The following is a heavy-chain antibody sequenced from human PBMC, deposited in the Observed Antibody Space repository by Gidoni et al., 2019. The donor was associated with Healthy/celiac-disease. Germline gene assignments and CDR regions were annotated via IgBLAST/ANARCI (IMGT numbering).Heavy chain of an antibody. D-gene: IGHD2-21*02. Sequence: QLQLQESGPGLVKPSETLSLTCTVSGGSISSSSYYWGWIRQPPGKGLEWIGSIYYSGSTYYNPSLKSRVTISVDTSKNQFSLKLSSVTAADTAVYYCASTPIVVVTATLIPDAFDIWGQGTMVTVSS. V-gene: IGHV4-39*01. CDR1: GGSISSSSYY. CDR3: ASTPIVVVTATLIPDAFDI. J-gene: IGHJ3*02. CDR2: IYYSGST.